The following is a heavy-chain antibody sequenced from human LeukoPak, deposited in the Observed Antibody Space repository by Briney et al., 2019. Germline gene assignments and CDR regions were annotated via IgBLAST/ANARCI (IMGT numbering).Heavy chain of an antibody. V-gene: IGHV3-64D*09. CDR2: ISSNGGST. D-gene: IGHD5-18*01. CDR1: GFTFSSYA. J-gene: IGHJ4*02. Sequence: PGGSLRLSCSASGFTFSSYAMHWVRQAPGKGLEYVSAISSNGGSTYYADSVKGRFTVSRDNSKNTLYLQMSSLRAEDTAVYYCVKITDTAMVIPSFYFDYWGQGTLVTASS. CDR3: VKITDTAMVIPSFYFDY.